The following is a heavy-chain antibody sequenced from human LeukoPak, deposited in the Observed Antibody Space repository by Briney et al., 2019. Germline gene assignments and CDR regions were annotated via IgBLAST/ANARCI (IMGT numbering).Heavy chain of an antibody. CDR3: ARANGASGYDFDY. V-gene: IGHV1-8*01. D-gene: IGHD5-12*01. Sequence: ASVKVSCKASGYTFTSYDINWVRQATGQGLEWMGWMNPNSGNTGYAQKFQGRVTMTRNTSTSTAYMELSSLRSEDTAVYYCARANGASGYDFDYWGQGTLVTVSS. J-gene: IGHJ4*02. CDR2: MNPNSGNT. CDR1: GYTFTSYD.